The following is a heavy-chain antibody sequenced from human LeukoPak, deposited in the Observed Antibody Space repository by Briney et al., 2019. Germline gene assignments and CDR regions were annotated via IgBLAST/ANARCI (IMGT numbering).Heavy chain of an antibody. D-gene: IGHD4-11*01. Sequence: ASVKISCKAFGYTFTDYYIHWVKEAPGKGLEWVGRVDPEDGETTYAEKFQGRVTITADTSTDTAYMELNNLRSEDTAVYYCATMTTFDPWGQGTLVTVS. V-gene: IGHV1-69-2*01. CDR2: VDPEDGET. CDR3: ATMTTFDP. CDR1: GYTFTDYY. J-gene: IGHJ5*02.